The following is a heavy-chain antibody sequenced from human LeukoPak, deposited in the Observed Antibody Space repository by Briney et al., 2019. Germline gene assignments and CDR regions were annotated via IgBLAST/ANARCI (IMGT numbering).Heavy chain of an antibody. CDR1: GYSFASSW. Sequence: GESLQISCKGSGYSFASSWIGWVRHMPAKGLEWMGIIYPDDSDTRYSPSFEGQINISVDQSISTAYLQWSSLKASDTAVYYCARHGHYSNGGCYSNYYSHMVGWGKGTTVTVSS. D-gene: IGHD2-8*01. V-gene: IGHV5-51*01. CDR2: IYPDDSDT. J-gene: IGHJ6*04. CDR3: ARHGHYSNGGCYSNYYSHMVG.